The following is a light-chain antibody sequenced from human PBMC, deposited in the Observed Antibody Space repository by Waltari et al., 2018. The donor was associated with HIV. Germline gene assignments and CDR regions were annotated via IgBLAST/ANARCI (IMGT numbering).Light chain of an antibody. CDR1: TLRSYY. CDR3: NTRDSSDTSYV. CDR2: DST. J-gene: IGLJ1*01. Sequence: SSDLTQDPAVSVALGETVRITCRGDTLRSYYAAWYQQKPGQAPILVIYDSTNRPSGIPDRFSGSTSGGTASLTSTGAQAEDEADYYCNTRDSSDTSYVFGPGTYVTVL. V-gene: IGLV3-19*01.